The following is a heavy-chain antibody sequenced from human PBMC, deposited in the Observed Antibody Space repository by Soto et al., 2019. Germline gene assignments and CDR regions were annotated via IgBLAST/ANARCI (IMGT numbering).Heavy chain of an antibody. V-gene: IGHV4-59*01. Sequence: SETLSLTCTVSGGSISSYYWSWIRQPPGKGLEWIGYIYYSGSTNYNPSLKSRVTISVDTSKNQFSLKLSSVTAADTAVYYCARTLYYYDSSGYYDYWGQGTLVTVYS. CDR1: GGSISSYY. J-gene: IGHJ4*02. CDR2: IYYSGST. CDR3: ARTLYYYDSSGYYDY. D-gene: IGHD3-22*01.